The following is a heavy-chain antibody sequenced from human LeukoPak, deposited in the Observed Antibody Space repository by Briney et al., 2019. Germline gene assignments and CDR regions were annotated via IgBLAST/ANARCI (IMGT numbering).Heavy chain of an antibody. Sequence: ASVKVSCKASGYTFTSYAMNWVRQAPGQGLEWMGWINTNTGNPTYAQGFTGRFVFSLDTSVSTAYLQISSLKAEDTAVYYCARDIGTLVRGYSYGYVGGWFDPWGQGTLVTVSS. CDR2: INTNTGNP. CDR3: ARDIGTLVRGYSYGYVGGWFDP. J-gene: IGHJ5*02. CDR1: GYTFTSYA. V-gene: IGHV7-4-1*02. D-gene: IGHD5-18*01.